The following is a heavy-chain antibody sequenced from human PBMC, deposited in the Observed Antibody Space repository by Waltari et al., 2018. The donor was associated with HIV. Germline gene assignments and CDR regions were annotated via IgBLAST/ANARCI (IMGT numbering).Heavy chain of an antibody. Sequence: QVQLQQWGAGLLKPSETLSLTCAVYGGSFSGYYWSWIRQPPGKGLEWIGEINQSGSTNYNPSLKSRVTIAVDTSKNQFSLKLSSMTAADTAVYYCARGRGRAMIGGVSAFDIWGQGTMVTVSS. D-gene: IGHD5-12*01. V-gene: IGHV4-34*01. CDR3: ARGRGRAMIGGVSAFDI. CDR2: INQSGST. J-gene: IGHJ3*02. CDR1: GGSFSGYY.